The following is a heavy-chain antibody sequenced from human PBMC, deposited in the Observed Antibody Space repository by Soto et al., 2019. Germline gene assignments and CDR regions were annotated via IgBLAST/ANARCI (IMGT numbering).Heavy chain of an antibody. CDR2: IIPFFGTA. Sequence: SVKVSCKASGGTFSTFGISWVRQAPGQGLEWMGGIIPFFGTARYSQKFEDRITITADESTNTVYMDLRSLTSEDTAIYYCTKSAPMDAGDKYYYDFWGQGALVTVSS. V-gene: IGHV1-69*13. CDR3: TKSAPMDAGDKYYYDF. CDR1: GGTFSTFG. D-gene: IGHD4-17*01. J-gene: IGHJ4*02.